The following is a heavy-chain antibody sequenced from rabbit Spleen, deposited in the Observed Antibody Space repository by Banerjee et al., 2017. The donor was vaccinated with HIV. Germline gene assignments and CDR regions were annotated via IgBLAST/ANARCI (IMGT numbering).Heavy chain of an antibody. CDR2: IYGGSSGST. CDR1: GFNLNSYYL. Sequence: QSLEESGGGLVKPEGSLTLTCKTSGFNLNSYYLMCWVRQAPGKGLEWIACIYGGSSGSTYYATWAKGRFTISRTSSTTVTLQMTSLTAADTATYFCAKDLPGAIGWNFDLWGQGTLVTVS. D-gene: IGHD3-1*01. J-gene: IGHJ4*01. V-gene: IGHV1S40*01. CDR3: AKDLPGAIGWNFDL.